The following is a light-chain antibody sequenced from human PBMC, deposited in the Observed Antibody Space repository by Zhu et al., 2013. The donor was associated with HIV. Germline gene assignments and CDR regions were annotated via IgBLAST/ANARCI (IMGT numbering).Light chain of an antibody. J-gene: IGKJ4*01. Sequence: DIQMTQSPSSLSASVGDRVTITCRASQSISSYLNWYQQKPGKAPQLLIYDASTLQRGVPSRFSGSGSGTEFSFTISSLQPEDNVTYYCQQFNNFPLTFGGGTKVEIK. V-gene: IGKV1-33*01. CDR3: QQFNNFPLT. CDR2: DAS. CDR1: QSISSY.